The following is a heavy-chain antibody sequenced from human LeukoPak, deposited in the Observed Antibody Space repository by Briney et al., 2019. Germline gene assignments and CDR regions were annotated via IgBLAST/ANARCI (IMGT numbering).Heavy chain of an antibody. CDR1: GFTFSSYT. V-gene: IGHV3-9*01. CDR2: ISWNSGSI. D-gene: IGHD3-10*01. CDR3: AKDTYYYGSGGGFDY. J-gene: IGHJ4*02. Sequence: QTGGSLRLSCAASGFTFSSYTMNWVRQAPGKGLEWVSGISWNSGSIGYADSVKGRFTISRDNAKNSLYLQMNSLRAEDTALYYCAKDTYYYGSGGGFDYWGQGTLVTVSS.